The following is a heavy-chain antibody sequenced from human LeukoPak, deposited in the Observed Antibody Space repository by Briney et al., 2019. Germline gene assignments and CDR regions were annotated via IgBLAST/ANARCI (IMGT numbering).Heavy chain of an antibody. CDR2: ISGSGGST. CDR1: GFTFSSYA. J-gene: IGHJ4*02. V-gene: IGHV3-23*01. Sequence: PGGSLRLSCAASGFTFSSYAMSWVRHAPGKGLEWVSAISGSGGSTYYADSVKGRFTTSRDNSKNTLYMQMISLRAEDTAVYYCAENTVTTSWGQGTLVTVSS. D-gene: IGHD4-17*01. CDR3: AENTVTTS.